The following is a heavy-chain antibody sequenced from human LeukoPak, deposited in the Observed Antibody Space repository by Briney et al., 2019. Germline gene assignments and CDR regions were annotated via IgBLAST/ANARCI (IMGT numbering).Heavy chain of an antibody. CDR2: IYYSGST. CDR1: GGSISSSSYY. J-gene: IGHJ4*02. D-gene: IGHD6-13*01. Sequence: SETLSLTCTVSGGSISSSSYYWGWIRQPPGKGLEWIGTIYYSGSTYYNPSLKSRVTISVDTSKNLFSLKLSPVTAADTAVYYCARREGIIASADFFDYWGQGTLVTVSS. V-gene: IGHV4-39*01. CDR3: ARREGIIASADFFDY.